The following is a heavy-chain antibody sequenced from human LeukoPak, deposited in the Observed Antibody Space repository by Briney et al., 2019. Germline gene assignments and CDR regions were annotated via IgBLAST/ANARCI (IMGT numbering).Heavy chain of an antibody. V-gene: IGHV4-59*01. Sequence: SETLSLTCTVSGDAISTYYWNWIRQPPGKGLEWIGYIYYSGSTNYNPSLKSRVTISVDTSKNQFSLKLSSVTAADTAVYYCARRSDRSDYWGQGTLVTVSS. J-gene: IGHJ4*02. CDR3: ARRSDRSDY. CDR1: GDAISTYY. CDR2: IYYSGST.